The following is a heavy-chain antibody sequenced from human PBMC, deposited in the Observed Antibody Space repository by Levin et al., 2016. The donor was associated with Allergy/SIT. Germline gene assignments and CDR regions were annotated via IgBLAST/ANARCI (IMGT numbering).Heavy chain of an antibody. V-gene: IGHV4-39*02. J-gene: IGHJ1*01. Sequence: SETLSLTCTVSGGSISSSSYYWGWIRQPPGKGLEWIGSIYYSGSTYYNPSLESRVTISVDTSKNHFSLRLSSVTAADTAVYYCARLNILTGYYATSSEYFHRWGQGTLVTVSS. CDR3: ARLNILTGYYATSSEYFHR. D-gene: IGHD3-9*01. CDR1: GGSISSSSYY. CDR2: IYYSGST.